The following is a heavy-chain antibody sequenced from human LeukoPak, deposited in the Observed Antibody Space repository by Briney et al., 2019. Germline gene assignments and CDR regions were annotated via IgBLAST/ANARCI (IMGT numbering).Heavy chain of an antibody. Sequence: SGGSLRLSCAASGFTFSTFSMNWVRQAPGKGLEWVSSISSSSSYIYYADSVKGRFTISRDNAKNSLYLQMNSLRAEDTAVYYCARDTAMVVIDKFDYWGQGTLVTVSS. J-gene: IGHJ4*02. CDR3: ARDTAMVVIDKFDY. V-gene: IGHV3-21*01. CDR1: GFTFSTFS. D-gene: IGHD5-18*01. CDR2: ISSSSSYI.